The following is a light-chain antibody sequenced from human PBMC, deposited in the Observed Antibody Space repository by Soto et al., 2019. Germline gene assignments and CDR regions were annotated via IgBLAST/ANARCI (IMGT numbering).Light chain of an antibody. Sequence: EIVLTQSPATLSLSPGERAALSCRASQSVSSYSAWYQQKPGQAPRLLIYDASKRAPGIPARFTGSGSGTDFTLTISSPEPEDFAVYFCQQRSNWPSTFGGGTKV. CDR1: QSVSSY. CDR2: DAS. J-gene: IGKJ4*01. CDR3: QQRSNWPST. V-gene: IGKV3-11*01.